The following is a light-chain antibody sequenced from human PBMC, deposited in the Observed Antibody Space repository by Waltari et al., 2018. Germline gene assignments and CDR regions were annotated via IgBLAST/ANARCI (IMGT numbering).Light chain of an antibody. CDR2: DAS. J-gene: IGKJ1*01. V-gene: IGKV3-11*01. CDR3: QQRSDWPCT. Sequence: EIVLTQSPATLSLSPGERATLSCRASQSVSSQLAWYQQKPGQAPRLLIYDASDRATGIPGRFSGSGSGTDFTLTINSLEPEDFAVYYCQQRSDWPCTFGQGTRVEIK. CDR1: QSVSSQ.